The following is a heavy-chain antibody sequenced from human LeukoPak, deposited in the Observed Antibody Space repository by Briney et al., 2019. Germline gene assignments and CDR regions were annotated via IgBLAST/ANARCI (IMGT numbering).Heavy chain of an antibody. J-gene: IGHJ4*02. Sequence: SETLSLTCAVYGWSFSGYYWNWIRQPPGKGLEWIGEINHSGSANYDPSLKSRVTISVDASKNQFSLKLSSVTAAGTAVYYCARGDLYYSSTSCPRRHVDYWGQGTLVTVSS. V-gene: IGHV4-34*01. D-gene: IGHD2-2*01. CDR2: INHSGSA. CDR3: ARGDLYYSSTSCPRRHVDY. CDR1: GWSFSGYY.